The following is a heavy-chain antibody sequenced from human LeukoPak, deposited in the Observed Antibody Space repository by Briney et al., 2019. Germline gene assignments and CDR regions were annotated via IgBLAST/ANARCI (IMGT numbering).Heavy chain of an antibody. CDR1: GYTFTSYG. CDR2: SSTHNDNT. D-gene: IGHD3-10*01. CDR3: AKDEYYGSGSYTGH. J-gene: IGHJ4*02. V-gene: IGHV1-18*01. Sequence: ASVKVSCKASGYTFTSYGISWVRQAPGQGLEWVGWSSTHNDNTNYAQKLQGRVTMTTDTSTSTAYMELRSLRSDDTAVSYCAKDEYYGSGSYTGHWGQGTLVTVSS.